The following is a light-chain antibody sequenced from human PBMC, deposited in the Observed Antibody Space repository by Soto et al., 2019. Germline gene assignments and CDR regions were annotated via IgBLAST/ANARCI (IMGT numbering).Light chain of an antibody. CDR3: NSYTASNILEV. V-gene: IGLV2-14*01. CDR2: EVT. J-gene: IGLJ1*01. CDR1: SSDVGGYNF. Sequence: QSVLAQPASVSGSPGQSITISCTGTSSDVGGYNFVSWYQQHPGKAPKLIIYEVTHRPSGVSNRFSGSKSGNTASLTISGLQAEDEADYYCNSYTASNILEVFGTGTKVTVL.